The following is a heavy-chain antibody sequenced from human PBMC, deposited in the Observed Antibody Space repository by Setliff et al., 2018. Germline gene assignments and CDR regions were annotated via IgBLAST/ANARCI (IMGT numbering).Heavy chain of an antibody. CDR1: GFTFSSYG. V-gene: IGHV3-33*01. CDR3: ARGAYCSGGSCYSPLDY. CDR2: IWYDGSNK. J-gene: IGHJ4*02. D-gene: IGHD2-15*01. Sequence: GGSLRLSCAASGFTFSSYGMHWVRQAPGKGLEWVAVIWYDGSNKYYADSVKGRFTISRDNSKNTLYLQMNSLRAEDTAVYYCARGAYCSGGSCYSPLDYWGQGTLVTVSS.